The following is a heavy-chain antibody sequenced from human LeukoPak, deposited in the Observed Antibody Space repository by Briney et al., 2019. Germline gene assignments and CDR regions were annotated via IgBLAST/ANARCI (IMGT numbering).Heavy chain of an antibody. V-gene: IGHV4-39*01. CDR1: GGSISSSSYS. Sequence: SETLSLTCTVSGGSISSSSYSWGWVRQPPGKGLEWIGNIYYNGNTYYNLSFRSRVTISVDTSKNQFSLKLSSVTAADTAVYYCARLVSSGYYRFDYWGQGTLVTVSS. J-gene: IGHJ4*02. D-gene: IGHD3-22*01. CDR2: IYYNGNT. CDR3: ARLVSSGYYRFDY.